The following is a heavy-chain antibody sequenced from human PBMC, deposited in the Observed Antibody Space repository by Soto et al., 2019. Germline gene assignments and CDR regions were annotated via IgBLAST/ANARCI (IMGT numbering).Heavy chain of an antibody. Sequence: QVQLVESGGDVVQPGRSLRLSCAASGFTFMSYAMHWVRQAPGKGLEWVAVISYDGSNIYYADSVKGRFTISRDNSKNTLYLQMNSLRAEDTAVYYCARGPSATYSGRGDFWGQGTLVTVSS. CDR2: ISYDGSNI. CDR3: ARGPSATYSGRGDF. D-gene: IGHD2-15*01. CDR1: GFTFMSYA. J-gene: IGHJ4*02. V-gene: IGHV3-30-3*01.